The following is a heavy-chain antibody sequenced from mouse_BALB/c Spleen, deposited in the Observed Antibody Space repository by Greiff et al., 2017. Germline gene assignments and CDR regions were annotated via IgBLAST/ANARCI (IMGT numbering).Heavy chain of an antibody. CDR3: ASSYYGSRGGPAWFAY. Sequence: EVMLVESGGGLVQPGGSRKLSCAASGFTFSSFGMHWVRQAPEKGLEWVAYISSGSSTIYYADTVKGRFTISRDNPKNTLFLQMTSLRSEDTAMYYCASSYYGSRGGPAWFAYWGQGTLVTVSA. V-gene: IGHV5-17*02. J-gene: IGHJ3*01. CDR1: GFTFSSFG. D-gene: IGHD1-1*01. CDR2: ISSGSSTI.